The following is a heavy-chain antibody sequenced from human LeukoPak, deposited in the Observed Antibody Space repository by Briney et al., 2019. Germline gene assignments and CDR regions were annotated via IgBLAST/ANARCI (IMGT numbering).Heavy chain of an antibody. Sequence: SETLSLTRTASGDSITNSNYYWGWVRQSPGRGLEWLGNIFYNGGPYYNPSFKSRVVISVDTSKNHFSLTLNAVTAADTAVYHCASYSGIYSAFEIWSQGTLVTVSS. CDR3: ASYSGIYSAFEI. V-gene: IGHV4-39*07. CDR2: IFYNGGP. D-gene: IGHD1-26*01. CDR1: GDSITNSNYY. J-gene: IGHJ3*02.